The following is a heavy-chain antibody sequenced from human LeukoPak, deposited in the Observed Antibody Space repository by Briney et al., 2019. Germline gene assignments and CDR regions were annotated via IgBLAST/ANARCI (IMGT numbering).Heavy chain of an antibody. D-gene: IGHD4-17*01. Sequence: GGSLRLSCAASGFTFSSYAMSWVRQAPGKGLEWVSAISGSGGSTYYADSVKGRFTISRDNSKNTLYLQMNSLRAEDTAVYYCAKDLGYGDYGYYYYYGMDVWAKGPRSPSP. CDR2: ISGSGGST. CDR3: AKDLGYGDYGYYYYYGMDV. J-gene: IGHJ6*02. CDR1: GFTFSSYA. V-gene: IGHV3-23*01.